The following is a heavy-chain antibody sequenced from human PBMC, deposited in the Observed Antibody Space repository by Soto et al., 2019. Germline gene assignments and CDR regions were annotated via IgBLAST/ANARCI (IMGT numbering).Heavy chain of an antibody. CDR1: GGTFSSYA. Sequence: QVQLVQSGAEVKKPGSSVKVSCKASGGTFSSYAISWVRQAPGQGLEWMGGIIPIFGTANYAQKFQGRVTITADDSTSTAYMELSSLRSEDTAVYYCARDDTSTVPYYYGMDVWGQGTTVTVSS. CDR3: ARDDTSTVPYYYGMDV. D-gene: IGHD5-12*01. CDR2: IIPIFGTA. J-gene: IGHJ6*02. V-gene: IGHV1-69*01.